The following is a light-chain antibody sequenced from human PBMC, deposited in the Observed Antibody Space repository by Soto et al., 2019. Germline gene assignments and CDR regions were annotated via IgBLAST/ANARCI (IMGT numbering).Light chain of an antibody. CDR1: HGVSSY. Sequence: IQLTQSPSSLSASVGDRVTITCLASHGVSSYLAWYQQKPGKAPKLLIYKASTLKSGVPSRFSGSGSGTEFTLTISSLQPDDFATYYCQHYNSYSEAFGQGTKVDIK. V-gene: IGKV1-5*03. CDR3: QHYNSYSEA. J-gene: IGKJ1*01. CDR2: KAS.